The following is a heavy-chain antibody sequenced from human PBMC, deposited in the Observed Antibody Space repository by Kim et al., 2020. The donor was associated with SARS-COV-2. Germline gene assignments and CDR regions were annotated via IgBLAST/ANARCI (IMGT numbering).Heavy chain of an antibody. CDR2: INHSGST. V-gene: IGHV4-34*01. CDR1: GGSFSGYY. CDR3: AGGWLIDY. D-gene: IGHD3-9*01. J-gene: IGHJ4*02. Sequence: SETLSLTCAVYGGSFSGYYWSWIRQPPGKGLEWIGEINHSGSTNYNPSLKSRVTISVDTSKNQFSLKLSSVTAADTAVYYCAGGWLIDYWGRGTLVTVSS.